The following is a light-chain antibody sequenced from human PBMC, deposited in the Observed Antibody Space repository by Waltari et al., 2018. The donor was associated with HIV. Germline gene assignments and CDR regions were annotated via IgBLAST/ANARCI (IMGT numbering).Light chain of an antibody. J-gene: IGLJ2*01. CDR3: QAWDSSPVV. Sequence: SYELTQPPSVSVSPGQPASITCSGAKVGDKYGYWYQQKPGKSPGVVMYQDTKRPSGIPVIPERFSGSSSGNTATLTISGTQTMDEADYYCQAWDSSPVVFSGGTKLTVL. V-gene: IGLV3-1*01. CDR2: QDT. CDR1: KVGDKY.